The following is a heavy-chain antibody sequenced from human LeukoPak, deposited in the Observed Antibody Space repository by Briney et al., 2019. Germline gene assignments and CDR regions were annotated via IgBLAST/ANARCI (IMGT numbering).Heavy chain of an antibody. Sequence: PSETLSLTCTVSGDSISNYYWSWVRQPPGKGLEWIGYIYYSGSTNYNPSLKSRVSISADTSKNQFSLKLSSVTAADTAVYYCARLPPVGPGLDDYWGQGNLVTVSS. V-gene: IGHV4-59*01. CDR2: IYYSGST. CDR3: ARLPPVGPGLDDY. D-gene: IGHD3/OR15-3a*01. J-gene: IGHJ4*02. CDR1: GDSISNYY.